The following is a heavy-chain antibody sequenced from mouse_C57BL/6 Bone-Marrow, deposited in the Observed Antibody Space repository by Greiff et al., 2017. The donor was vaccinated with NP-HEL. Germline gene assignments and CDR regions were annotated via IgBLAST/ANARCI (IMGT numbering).Heavy chain of an antibody. Sequence: QVQLKQSGAELVRPGASVKLSCKASGYTFTDYYINWVKQRPGQGLEWIARIYPGSGNTYYNEKFKGKATLTAEKSSSTAYMQLSSLTSEDSAVYFCARAAGYYYGSSTIAYWGQGTLVTVSA. D-gene: IGHD1-1*01. CDR2: IYPGSGNT. V-gene: IGHV1-76*01. J-gene: IGHJ3*01. CDR3: ARAAGYYYGSSTIAY. CDR1: GYTFTDYY.